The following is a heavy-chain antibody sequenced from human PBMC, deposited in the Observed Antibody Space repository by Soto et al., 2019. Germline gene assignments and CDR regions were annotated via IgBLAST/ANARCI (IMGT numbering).Heavy chain of an antibody. V-gene: IGHV3-23*01. Sequence: GGSLRLSCAASGFTFSSYAMSWVRQAPGKGLEWVSAISASGATTHYADSVKGRFTISRDNSKNTLYLQMNSLRDEDTAVYYCGKDLRGTSVAYFASWGREPWSPSPQ. CDR2: ISASGATT. J-gene: IGHJ4*02. D-gene: IGHD1-1*01. CDR1: GFTFSSYA. CDR3: GKDLRGTSVAYFAS.